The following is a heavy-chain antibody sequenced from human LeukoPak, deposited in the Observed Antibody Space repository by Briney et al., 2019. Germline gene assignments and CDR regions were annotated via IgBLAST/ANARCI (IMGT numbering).Heavy chain of an antibody. J-gene: IGHJ4*02. D-gene: IGHD3-22*01. CDR3: ARVGTMIVS. CDR2: IDAANGNT. CDR1: GYTFTNHA. Sequence: ASVKVSCKASGYTFTNHAMHWVRQAPGQGLEWMGWIDAANGNTKYAQKLQGRVTMTTDTSTSTAYMELRSLRSDDTAVYYCARVGTMIVSWGQGTLVTVSS. V-gene: IGHV1-3*01.